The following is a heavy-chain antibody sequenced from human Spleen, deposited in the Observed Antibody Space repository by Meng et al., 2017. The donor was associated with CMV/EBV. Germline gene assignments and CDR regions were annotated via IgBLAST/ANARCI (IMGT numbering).Heavy chain of an antibody. V-gene: IGHV1-2*02. CDR1: GYTFTDYY. Sequence: ASVKVSCKASGYTFTDYYIQWVRQAPGQGLEWMGWIIPNSGATTSAQKFQGRLTMTRDTSISTAYLELSRLRSDDTAVYYCARDFDSFSMSDDWGQGTLVTVSS. CDR2: IIPNSGAT. J-gene: IGHJ4*02. D-gene: IGHD3-22*01. CDR3: ARDFDSFSMSDD.